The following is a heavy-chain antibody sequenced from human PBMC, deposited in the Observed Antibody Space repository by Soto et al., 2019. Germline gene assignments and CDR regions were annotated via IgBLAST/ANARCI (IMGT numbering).Heavy chain of an antibody. D-gene: IGHD2-15*01. V-gene: IGHV1-69*13. Sequence: ASVKVSCKASGGTLSRYAISWVRLAPGQGLEWMGGIIPVFGTPKYAQKFQGRVTITADESTSTAYMELRSLRSEDTAVYYCARVSDCSGGGCYSSFDYWGQGTLVTVSS. J-gene: IGHJ4*02. CDR2: IIPVFGTP. CDR3: ARVSDCSGGGCYSSFDY. CDR1: GGTLSRYA.